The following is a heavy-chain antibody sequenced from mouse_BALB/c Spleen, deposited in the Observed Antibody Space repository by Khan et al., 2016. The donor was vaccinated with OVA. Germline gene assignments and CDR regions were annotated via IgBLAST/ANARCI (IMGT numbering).Heavy chain of an antibody. D-gene: IGHD1-1*02. CDR3: AKCYCGGVSNWYVDV. CDR2: IWGDGST. CDR1: GFSLATYG. Sequence: QVQLKESGPGLVAPSQSLSITCTVSGFSLATYGVTWVRQPPGKGLEWLGIIWGDGSTNYHSALLSRLHISKDFSKSKVFIKLTSQHADDPATYYCAKCYCGGVSNWYVDVWGAGTTVTVSS. V-gene: IGHV2-3*01. J-gene: IGHJ1*01.